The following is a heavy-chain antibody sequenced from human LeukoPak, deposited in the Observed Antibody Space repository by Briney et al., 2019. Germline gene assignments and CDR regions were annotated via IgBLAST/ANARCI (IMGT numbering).Heavy chain of an antibody. D-gene: IGHD3-22*01. CDR2: ISHSGST. Sequence: SETLSLTCTVSGGSISSGNYYWGWIRQPPGKGLEWIGSISHSGSTYYNASLKSRVRISVDTSKNQFSLKLSSVTAADTAVYYCARDADYYDSSGFDYWGQGTLVTVSS. CDR1: GGSISSGNYY. CDR3: ARDADYYDSSGFDY. V-gene: IGHV4-39*07. J-gene: IGHJ4*02.